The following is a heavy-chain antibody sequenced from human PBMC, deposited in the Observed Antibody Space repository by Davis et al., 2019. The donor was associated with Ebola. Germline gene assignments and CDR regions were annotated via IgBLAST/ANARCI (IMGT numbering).Heavy chain of an antibody. Sequence: GESLKISCAASGFTFSSYGMHWVRQAPGKGLAWVALIWYDGSNKYYADSVTGRFTISRDNSKNTLYLQMNSLRAEDTDVYYCARENYESIRGNYRYHFDYWGQGTLVTVSS. CDR3: ARENYESIRGNYRYHFDY. D-gene: IGHD3-16*02. J-gene: IGHJ4*02. V-gene: IGHV3-33*01. CDR1: GFTFSSYG. CDR2: IWYDGSNK.